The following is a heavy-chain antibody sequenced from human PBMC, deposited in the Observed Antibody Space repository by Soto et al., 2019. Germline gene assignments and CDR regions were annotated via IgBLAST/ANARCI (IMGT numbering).Heavy chain of an antibody. J-gene: IGHJ4*02. CDR1: GYTFTGYY. Sequence: ASVKVSGKASGYTFTGYYLHWVRQAPGQGLEWMGWINPNSGGTNYAQKFQGRVTMTRDTSISTAYMELSRLRSDDTAVYYCARGRTGTTSYFDYWGQGNLVTVSS. CDR3: ARGRTGTTSYFDY. V-gene: IGHV1-2*02. CDR2: INPNSGGT. D-gene: IGHD1-1*01.